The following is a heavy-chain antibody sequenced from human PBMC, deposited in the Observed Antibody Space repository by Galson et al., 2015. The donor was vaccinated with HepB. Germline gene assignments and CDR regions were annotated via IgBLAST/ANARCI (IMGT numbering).Heavy chain of an antibody. CDR1: GFTFRNYN. Sequence: SLRLSCAASGFTFRNYNMNWVRQAPGKGLEWVSYISSSGSTIYYADSVKGRFTISRDNAKNSLYLQMNSLRGEDTAVYYCARDAGWGFLIYRYFDRWGRGTLVTVCS. CDR2: ISSSGSTI. V-gene: IGHV3-48*01. J-gene: IGHJ2*01. CDR3: ARDAGWGFLIYRYFDR. D-gene: IGHD3-16*01.